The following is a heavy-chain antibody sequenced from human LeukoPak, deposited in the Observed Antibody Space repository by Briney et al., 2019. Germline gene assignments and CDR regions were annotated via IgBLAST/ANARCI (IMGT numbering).Heavy chain of an antibody. CDR2: IIPVFGTA. CDR1: GGTFSSYA. D-gene: IGHD3-16*01. Sequence: SAKVSCKASGGTFSSYAISWVRQAPGQGLEWMGGIIPVFGTANYAQKFQGRVTITADESTSTAYMELSSLRSEDTAVYYCARGGDYVWGTPYGYYGMDVWGQGTTVTVSS. J-gene: IGHJ6*02. CDR3: ARGGDYVWGTPYGYYGMDV. V-gene: IGHV1-69*13.